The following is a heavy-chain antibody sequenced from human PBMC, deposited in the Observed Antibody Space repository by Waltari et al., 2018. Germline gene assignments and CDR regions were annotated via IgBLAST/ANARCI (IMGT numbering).Heavy chain of an antibody. CDR1: GFTFRTYS. Sequence: EVQLVESGGGLVQPGGSLRLSGAAPGFTFRTYSLSWGRQAPGKGLEWVANIKQDGSEKFYVDSVKGRFTVSRDNAKNSLYLQMNSLRAEDTAVYYCARDPWWSLDYWGQGTLVTVSS. J-gene: IGHJ4*02. V-gene: IGHV3-7*01. CDR2: IKQDGSEK. CDR3: ARDPWWSLDY. D-gene: IGHD3-16*01.